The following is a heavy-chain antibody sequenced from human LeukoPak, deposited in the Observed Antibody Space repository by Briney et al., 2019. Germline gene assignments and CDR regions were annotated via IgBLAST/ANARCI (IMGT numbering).Heavy chain of an antibody. J-gene: IGHJ4*02. CDR2: INSDGSFT. V-gene: IGHV3-74*01. CDR3: ARVQQVVGVEW. CDR1: VFTFCIYW. D-gene: IGHD6-13*01. Sequence: GGSLRVSPADPVFTFCIYWMQRGRQAPGKGLVWVSRINSDGSFTTYADSVKGRFTISRDNAKNMLYLQMNSLRAEDTAVYYRARVQQVVGVEWRGQGTLVTVSS.